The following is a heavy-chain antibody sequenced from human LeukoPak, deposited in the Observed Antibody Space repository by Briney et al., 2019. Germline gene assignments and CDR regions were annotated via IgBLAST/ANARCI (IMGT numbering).Heavy chain of an antibody. J-gene: IGHJ5*02. CDR1: RFTFSNYA. CDR3: ARGPYCSGGSCYSLGEFDP. CDR2: ISGSGGST. D-gene: IGHD2-15*01. V-gene: IGHV3-23*01. Sequence: GGSLRLSCAASRFTFSNYAMSWVRQAPGKGLEWVSAISGSGGSTYYADSVKGRFTISRDNSKNTLYLQMNSLRAEDTAIYYCARGPYCSGGSCYSLGEFDPWGQGTLVTVSS.